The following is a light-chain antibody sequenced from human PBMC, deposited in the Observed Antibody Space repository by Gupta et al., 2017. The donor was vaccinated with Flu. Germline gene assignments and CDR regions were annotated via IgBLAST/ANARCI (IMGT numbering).Light chain of an antibody. Sequence: RVTTSGTGSSSNIGAGYGVHWYLQPPGTAHNLLIYGNNKRPAGAADRFSGSKSGTAASLAITGRQEEEEADYYCQSDDGSRREVFGGGTKLTVL. V-gene: IGLV1-40*01. CDR1: SSNIGAGYG. CDR3: QSDDGSRREV. J-gene: IGLJ3*02. CDR2: GNN.